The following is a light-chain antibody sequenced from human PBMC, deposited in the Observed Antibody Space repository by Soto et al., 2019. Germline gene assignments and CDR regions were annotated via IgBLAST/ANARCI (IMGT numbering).Light chain of an antibody. CDR2: DAS. J-gene: IGKJ5*01. Sequence: DIRMTQSPSSLSASVGDRVTITCQASQDISNYLNWYQQKPGKAPKLLIYDASNLETGVPSRFSGSGSGTDFTFTISSLQPEDIATYYCQQYDNLGITFGQGTRLEIK. V-gene: IGKV1-33*01. CDR3: QQYDNLGIT. CDR1: QDISNY.